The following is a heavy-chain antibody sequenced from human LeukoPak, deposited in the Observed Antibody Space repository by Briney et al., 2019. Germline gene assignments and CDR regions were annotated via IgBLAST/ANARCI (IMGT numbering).Heavy chain of an antibody. CDR2: IYYSGST. Sequence: KPSETLSLTCTVSGGSISSSSYYWGWIRQPPGKGLEWIGSIYYSGSTYYNPSLKCRVTISVDTSKNQFSLKLSSVTAADTAVYYCARRSSRVRGVISPFDYWGQGTLVTVSS. J-gene: IGHJ4*02. CDR1: GGSISSSSYY. D-gene: IGHD3-10*01. V-gene: IGHV4-39*01. CDR3: ARRSSRVRGVISPFDY.